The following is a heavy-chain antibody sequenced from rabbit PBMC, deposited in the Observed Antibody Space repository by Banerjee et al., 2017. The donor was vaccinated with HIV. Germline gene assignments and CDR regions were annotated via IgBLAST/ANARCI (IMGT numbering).Heavy chain of an antibody. D-gene: IGHD6-1*01. CDR2: IYAGSSGTT. Sequence: QSLEESGGDLVKPGASLTLTCTASGFSFSSSYWMCWVRQAPGKGLEWVACIYAGSSGTTYYASWAKGRFTISKTSSTTVTLQMTSLTAADTATYFCARFVYDSDRYAGDAYDLWGPGTLVTVS. V-gene: IGHV1S40*01. CDR3: ARFVYDSDRYAGDAYDL. J-gene: IGHJ4*01. CDR1: GFSFSSSYW.